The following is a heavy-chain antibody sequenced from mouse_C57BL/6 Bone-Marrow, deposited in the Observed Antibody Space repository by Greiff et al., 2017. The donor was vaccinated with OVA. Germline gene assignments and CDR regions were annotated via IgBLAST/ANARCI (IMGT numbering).Heavy chain of an antibody. V-gene: IGHV1-53*01. CDR3: ARLLGDY. CDR1: GYTFTSYW. D-gene: IGHD1-1*01. Sequence: VQLQQPGTELVKPGASVKLSCKASGYTFTSYWIHWVKQRPGQGLEWIGDINPSDGGTNYNEKFKSKATPTVDKSSSTAYMHLSRPTSEDSAVYYCARLLGDYWGQGTTLTVSS. CDR2: INPSDGGT. J-gene: IGHJ2*01.